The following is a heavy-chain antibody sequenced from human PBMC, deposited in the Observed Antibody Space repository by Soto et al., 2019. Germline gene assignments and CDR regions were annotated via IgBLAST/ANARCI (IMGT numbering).Heavy chain of an antibody. CDR2: INSDGSST. V-gene: IGHV3-74*01. CDR1: GFTFSSYW. D-gene: IGHD3-10*01. CDR3: AREGYYYGSGSSYYYYYGMDV. Sequence: PGGPLRLSCAASGFTFSSYWMHWVRQAPGKGLVWVSRINSDGSSTSYADSVKGRFTISRDNAKNTLYLQMNSLRAEDTAVYYCAREGYYYGSGSSYYYYYGMDVWDQGTTVTVSS. J-gene: IGHJ6*02.